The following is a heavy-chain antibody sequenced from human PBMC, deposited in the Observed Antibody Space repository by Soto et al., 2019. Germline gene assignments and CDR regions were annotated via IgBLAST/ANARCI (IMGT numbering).Heavy chain of an antibody. V-gene: IGHV3-23*01. J-gene: IGHJ1*01. CDR1: GFTFSSHA. CDR3: EKDRYDRNGYYGGIGDY. Sequence: SLRLSCAASGFTFSSHAMSWVRQAPGKGLEWVSAISGSGGSTYYADSVKGRFTISRDNSKNTLYLQMNSLRAEDTAVYYCEKDRYDRNGYYGGIGDYCGQRTRVIVSA. CDR2: ISGSGGST. D-gene: IGHD3-22*01.